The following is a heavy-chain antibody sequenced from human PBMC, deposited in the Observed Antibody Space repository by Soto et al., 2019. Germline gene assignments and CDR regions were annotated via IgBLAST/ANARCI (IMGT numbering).Heavy chain of an antibody. V-gene: IGHV3-7*01. J-gene: IGHJ3*02. CDR3: ARGDTPMITGMDSFDI. CDR2: IKQDGTEK. D-gene: IGHD5-18*01. CDR1: GFTFSRYW. Sequence: GGSLRLSCAASGFTFSRYWMNWVRQAPGKGLEWVANIKQDGTEKNYVDSVKGRFTISGDNARNSLYLQMDSLRAEDTAVYFCARGDTPMITGMDSFDIWGQGTMVTVSS.